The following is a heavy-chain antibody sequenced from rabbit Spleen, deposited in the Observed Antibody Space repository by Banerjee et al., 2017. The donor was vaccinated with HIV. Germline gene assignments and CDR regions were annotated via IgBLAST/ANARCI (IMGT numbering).Heavy chain of an antibody. CDR3: VREAGYGGYGDGNL. Sequence: HLKESGGGLVQPGGSLKLSCKASGFTLSIYSMSWVRQAPGKGLEWIGYIVPIFGVTYYANWVNGRFTISSHNAQNTLYLQLNSLTAADTATYFCVREAGYGGYGDGNLWGPGTLVTVS. J-gene: IGHJ4*01. D-gene: IGHD6-1*01. CDR2: IVPIFGVT. CDR1: GFTLSIYS. V-gene: IGHV1S7*01.